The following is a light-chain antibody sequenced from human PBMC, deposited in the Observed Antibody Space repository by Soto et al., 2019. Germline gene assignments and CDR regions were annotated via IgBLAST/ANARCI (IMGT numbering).Light chain of an antibody. Sequence: EIVLTQSPATLSLSPGERATLSCRANQSISNYLAWYQQRPGQAPRLLIYDASRRATGIPARFSGSGSGTDFTLTISSLEPEDFAVYYCHQRYDWPITFGQGTQLEIK. V-gene: IGKV3-11*01. CDR2: DAS. J-gene: IGKJ5*01. CDR3: HQRYDWPIT. CDR1: QSISNY.